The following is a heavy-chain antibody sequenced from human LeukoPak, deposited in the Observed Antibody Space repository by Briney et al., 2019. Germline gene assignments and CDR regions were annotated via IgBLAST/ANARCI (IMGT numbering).Heavy chain of an antibody. Sequence: WVAFIRYDGSNKWYADSVKGRFTISRDNSKNTLYLQVNSLRPEDTAVYYCAKDGLSGTCEAWGQGTLVTVSS. V-gene: IGHV3-30*02. J-gene: IGHJ5*02. D-gene: IGHD1-20*01. CDR2: IRYDGSNK. CDR3: AKDGLSGTCEA.